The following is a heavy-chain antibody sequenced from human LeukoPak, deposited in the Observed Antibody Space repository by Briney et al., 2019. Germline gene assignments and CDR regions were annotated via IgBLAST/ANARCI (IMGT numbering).Heavy chain of an antibody. CDR3: ARSSGTGTFSY. J-gene: IGHJ4*02. CDR1: GDSISRSTYY. CDR2: VYYGRSP. V-gene: IGHV4-39*02. Sequence: SETLSLTCTVSGDSISRSTYYWAWIRQPPGKGLEWIGSVYYGRSPYFNPSLESRATISVDTPKNHFSLKMSSVTAADTAVYYCARSSGTGTFSYWGQGTLVTVSS. D-gene: IGHD6-25*01.